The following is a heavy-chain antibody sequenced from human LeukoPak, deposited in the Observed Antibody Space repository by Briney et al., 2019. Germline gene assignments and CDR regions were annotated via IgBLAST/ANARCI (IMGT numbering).Heavy chain of an antibody. V-gene: IGHV3-21*01. J-gene: IGHJ6*02. CDR3: ARSVITFGGVIVLAGSSYGMDV. D-gene: IGHD3-16*02. Sequence: GGSLRLSCAASGFTFSSYSMNWVRQAPGKGLEWVSSISSSSSYIYYADSVKGRFTISRDNAKNSLYLQMNSLRAEDRAVYYCARSVITFGGVIVLAGSSYGMDVWGQGTTVPVSS. CDR1: GFTFSSYS. CDR2: ISSSSSYI.